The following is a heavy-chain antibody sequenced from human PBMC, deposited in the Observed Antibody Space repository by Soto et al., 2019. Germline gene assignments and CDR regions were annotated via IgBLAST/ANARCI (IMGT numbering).Heavy chain of an antibody. V-gene: IGHV4-34*01. Sequence: QVQLQQWGAGLLKPSETLSLTCAVYGGSFSGYYWSWIRQPPGKGLEWIGEINHSGSTNYNPSLKSRVTISVHTSKNQFTLKRSSVPASDTAVYYCARLNYDFWSGYYRVGDYWGQGTLVTVSS. D-gene: IGHD3-3*01. J-gene: IGHJ4*02. CDR3: ARLNYDFWSGYYRVGDY. CDR2: INHSGST. CDR1: GGSFSGYY.